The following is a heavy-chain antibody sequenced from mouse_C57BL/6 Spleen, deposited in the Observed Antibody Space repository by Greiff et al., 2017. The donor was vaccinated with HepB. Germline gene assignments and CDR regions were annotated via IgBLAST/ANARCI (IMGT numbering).Heavy chain of an antibody. D-gene: IGHD4-1*01. CDR1: GYTFTSYW. CDR2: IDPSDSYT. J-gene: IGHJ3*01. V-gene: IGHV1-69*01. CDR3: ARGWEETWFAY. Sequence: QVQLQQPGAELVMPGASVKLSCKASGYTFTSYWMHWVKQRPGQGLEWIGEIDPSDSYTNYNQKFKGKSTLTVDKSSSTAYMQRSSLTSEDSAVYYCARGWEETWFAYWGQGTLVTVSA.